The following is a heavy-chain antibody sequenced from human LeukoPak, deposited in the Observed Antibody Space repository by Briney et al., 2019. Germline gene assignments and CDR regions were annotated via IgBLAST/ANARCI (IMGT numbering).Heavy chain of an antibody. CDR3: ARQIVGATCFDY. V-gene: IGHV4-39*01. D-gene: IGHD1-26*01. CDR1: GGSISSSSYY. CDR2: IYYSGST. Sequence: SETLSLTCTVSGGSISSSSYYWGWLRQPPGKGLEWIGSIYYSGSTYYNPSLNSRVTISVDTSKNQFSLKLSSVTAADTAVYYCARQIVGATCFDYWGQGTLVTVSS. J-gene: IGHJ4*02.